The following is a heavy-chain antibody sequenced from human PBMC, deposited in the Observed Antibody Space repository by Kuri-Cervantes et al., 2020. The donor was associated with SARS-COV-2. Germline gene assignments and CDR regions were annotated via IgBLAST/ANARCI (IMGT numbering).Heavy chain of an antibody. D-gene: IGHD3-16*01. J-gene: IGHJ6*03. V-gene: IGHV3-23*01. CDR1: GFTFSSYA. Sequence: GESLKISCAASGFTFSSYAMRWVRQAPGKGLEWVSPISGSGGSTYYADSVKGRFTISRDNSKSTLYLQMNSLRAEDTAVYYCARGAANYYMDVWGTGTTVTVSS. CDR2: ISGSGGST. CDR3: ARGAANYYMDV.